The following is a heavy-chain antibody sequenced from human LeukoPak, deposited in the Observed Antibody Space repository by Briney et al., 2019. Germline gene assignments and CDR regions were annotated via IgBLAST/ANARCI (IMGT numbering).Heavy chain of an antibody. CDR3: ARRGISGTTLYYFDY. CDR1: GYTFTNYY. Sequence: GESLKISCKGSGYTFTNYYIGWVRRTPGKGLEWKGIISPGDSDARYSPSFQGQVTISADKSISTAYLRWSSLKASDTAMYYCARRGISGTTLYYFDYWGQGTLVTVSS. J-gene: IGHJ4*02. V-gene: IGHV5-51*01. D-gene: IGHD1-20*01. CDR2: ISPGDSDA.